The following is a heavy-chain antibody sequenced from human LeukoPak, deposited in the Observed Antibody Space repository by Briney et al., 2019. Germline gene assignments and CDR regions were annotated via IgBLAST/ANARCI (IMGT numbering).Heavy chain of an antibody. J-gene: IGHJ6*02. Sequence: SETLSLTCTVSGGSISGHYWTWIRQPPGKGLEWIGQIHYSGKADYNPSLKTRIDISVDMSKNQMSLKVNSVTAADTAVYYCVRFGVDYDMDVWGQGTAVTVS. V-gene: IGHV4-59*11. CDR1: GGSISGHY. CDR3: VRFGVDYDMDV. D-gene: IGHD3-16*01. CDR2: IHYSGKA.